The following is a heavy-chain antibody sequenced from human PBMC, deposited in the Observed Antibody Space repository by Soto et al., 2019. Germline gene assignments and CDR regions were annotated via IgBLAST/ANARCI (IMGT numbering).Heavy chain of an antibody. D-gene: IGHD6-13*01. Sequence: SETLSLTCTVSGGSISSYYWSWIRQPPGKGLEWIGYIYYSGSTNYNPSLKSRVTISVDTSKNQFSLKLSSVTAADTAVYYCARGLAAPADHCYDLDIWGQGTTVTVSS. V-gene: IGHV4-59*01. CDR2: IYYSGST. CDR1: GGSISSYY. J-gene: IGHJ3*02. CDR3: ARGLAAPADHCYDLDI.